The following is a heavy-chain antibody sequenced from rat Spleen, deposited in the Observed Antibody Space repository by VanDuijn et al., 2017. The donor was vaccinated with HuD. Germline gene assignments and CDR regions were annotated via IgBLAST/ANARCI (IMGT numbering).Heavy chain of an antibody. CDR3: ARHGTINTMVRYYFDY. V-gene: IGHV3-3*01. J-gene: IGHJ2*01. Sequence: EVQLQESGPGLVKPSQSLSLTCSVTGYSITSSYRWNWIRKFPGNKMEWMGYISYSGSTSYNPSLKSRISITRDTSKNQFFLQVNAVTTEDTATYYCARHGTINTMVRYYFDYWGQGDMVTVSS. CDR1: GYSITSSYR. CDR2: ISYSGST. D-gene: IGHD1-1*01.